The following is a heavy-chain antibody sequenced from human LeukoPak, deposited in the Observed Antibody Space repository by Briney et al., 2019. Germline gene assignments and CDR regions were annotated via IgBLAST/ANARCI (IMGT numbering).Heavy chain of an antibody. Sequence: SVKVSCKASGGTFSNYAISWVRQAPGQGLEWMGRIIPIFGTANYAQKFQGRVTVTTDESTSTAYMELSSLRSEDTAVFYCARGYAGEVDAFDIWGQGTMVTVSS. V-gene: IGHV1-69*05. CDR1: GGTFSNYA. CDR2: IIPIFGTA. J-gene: IGHJ3*02. CDR3: ARGYAGEVDAFDI. D-gene: IGHD5-12*01.